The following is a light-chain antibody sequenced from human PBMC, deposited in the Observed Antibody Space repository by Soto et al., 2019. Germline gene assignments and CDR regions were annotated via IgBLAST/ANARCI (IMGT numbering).Light chain of an antibody. Sequence: QSALTQPASVSGSPGQSITISCTGTSSDVGSYNLVSWYQQHPGKAPKLMIYEGSKRPSGVSNHFSGSKSGNTASLTISGPQAEDEADYYCCSYAGSSTWVFGGGTKLTVL. J-gene: IGLJ3*02. CDR2: EGS. CDR1: SSDVGSYNL. V-gene: IGLV2-23*01. CDR3: CSYAGSSTWV.